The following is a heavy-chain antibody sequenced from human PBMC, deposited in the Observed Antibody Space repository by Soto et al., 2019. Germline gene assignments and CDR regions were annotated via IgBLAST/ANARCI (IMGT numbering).Heavy chain of an antibody. Sequence: GASVKVSCKASGFDFGSFGIQFLRQTRGRGLEWIGWIVVVSGSTNYARHFQGRVAISRDMSSSTAYLDLYDLKSDDTAVYFCSADHPHMAMGWPVWGQGTTVTVSS. V-gene: IGHV1-58*02. CDR3: SADHPHMAMGWPV. D-gene: IGHD1-26*01. CDR2: IVVVSGST. J-gene: IGHJ6*02. CDR1: GFDFGSFG.